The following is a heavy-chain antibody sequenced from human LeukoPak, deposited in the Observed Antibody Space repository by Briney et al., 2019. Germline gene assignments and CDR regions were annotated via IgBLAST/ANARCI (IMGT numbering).Heavy chain of an antibody. CDR3: AKQDYYGSGPRGGIDY. CDR2: IYSGGST. V-gene: IGHV3-66*04. Sequence: GGSLRLSCAASGFTVSSNYMSWVRQAPGKGLEWVSVIYSGGSTYYADSVKGRFTISRDNAKNSLYLQMNSLRTEDTAVYYCAKQDYYGSGPRGGIDYWGQGTLVTVSS. J-gene: IGHJ4*02. CDR1: GFTVSSNY. D-gene: IGHD3-10*01.